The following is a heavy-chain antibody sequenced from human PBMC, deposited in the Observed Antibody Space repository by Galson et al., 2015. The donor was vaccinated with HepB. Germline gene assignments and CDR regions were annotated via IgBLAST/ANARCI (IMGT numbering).Heavy chain of an antibody. J-gene: IGHJ3*02. CDR2: ISYDGSNK. CDR1: GFTFSSYA. Sequence: SLRLSCAASGFTFSSYAMHWVRQAPGKGLEWVAVISYDGSNKYYADSVKGRFTISRDNSKNTLYLQMNSLRAEDTAVYYCARGKGRELLNPRPNDAFDIWGQGTMVTVSS. CDR3: ARGKGRELLNPRPNDAFDI. V-gene: IGHV3-30*04. D-gene: IGHD1-26*01.